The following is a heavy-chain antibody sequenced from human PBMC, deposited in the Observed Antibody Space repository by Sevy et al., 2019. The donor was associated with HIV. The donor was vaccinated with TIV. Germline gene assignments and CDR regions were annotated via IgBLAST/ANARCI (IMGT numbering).Heavy chain of an antibody. J-gene: IGHJ4*02. Sequence: GGSLRLSCAASGFDFSNYWMSWVRQAPGKGLEWVATIKKDGSEKYYVDSVKGRFTISRDNAKSSLYLQMNSLRAEDTAVYYCAREGSCAYFDSWGQGTLVTVSS. CDR2: IKKDGSEK. V-gene: IGHV3-7*03. D-gene: IGHD1-26*01. CDR1: GFDFSNYW. CDR3: AREGSCAYFDS.